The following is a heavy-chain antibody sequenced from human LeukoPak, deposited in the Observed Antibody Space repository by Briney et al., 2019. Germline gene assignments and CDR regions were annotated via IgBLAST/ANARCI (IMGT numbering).Heavy chain of an antibody. J-gene: IGHJ4*02. CDR2: IYYSGST. D-gene: IGHD2-15*01. CDR1: GGSISSSSYY. Sequence: PSETLSLTCTVSGGSISSSSYYWGWIRQPPGKGLEWIGSIYYSGSTYYNPSLKSRVTISVDTSKNQFSLKLSSVTAADTAVYYCARDAPPQSQKYCSGGSCYPDGYYFDYWGQGTLVTVSS. CDR3: ARDAPPQSQKYCSGGSCYPDGYYFDY. V-gene: IGHV4-39*07.